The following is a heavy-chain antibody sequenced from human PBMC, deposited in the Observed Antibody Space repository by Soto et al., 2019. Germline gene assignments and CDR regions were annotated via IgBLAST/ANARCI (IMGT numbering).Heavy chain of an antibody. Sequence: LILSCAASGFTFSSYAMSWVRDAAGKGLGWVSAISGSGGSTYYADSVKGRFTISRDNSKNTLYLQMNSLRAEDTAVYYCAKDLPGSSGYYYGYWGQGTLVTVSS. CDR1: GFTFSSYA. V-gene: IGHV3-23*01. CDR2: ISGSGGST. J-gene: IGHJ4*02. D-gene: IGHD3-22*01. CDR3: AKDLPGSSGYYYGY.